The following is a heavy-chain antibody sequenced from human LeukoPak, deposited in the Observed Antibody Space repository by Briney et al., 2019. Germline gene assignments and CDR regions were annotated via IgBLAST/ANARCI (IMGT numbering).Heavy chain of an antibody. CDR3: AREAEMAKYYFDY. J-gene: IGHJ4*02. V-gene: IGHV1-69*13. CDR1: GGTFSSYA. CDR2: IIPIFGTA. Sequence: SVKVTCKASGGTFSSYAISWVRQAPGQGLEWMGGIIPIFGTANYAQKFQGRVTITADESTSTAYMELSSLRSEDTAVYYCAREAEMAKYYFDYWGQGTLVTVSS. D-gene: IGHD5-24*01.